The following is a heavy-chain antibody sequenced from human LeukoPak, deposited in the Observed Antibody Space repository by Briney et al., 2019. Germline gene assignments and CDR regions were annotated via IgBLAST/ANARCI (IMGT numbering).Heavy chain of an antibody. D-gene: IGHD1-26*01. J-gene: IGHJ4*02. CDR1: GGSISSSSFY. V-gene: IGHV4-39*01. Sequence: ESSGTLSLTCTVSGGSISSSSFYWGGIRQPPGKGLGGIGSIYYSGSTYYNPSLKSRVTISVDTSKNQFSLKLSSVTAADTAVYYCARGQWELLRSPHFDYWGQGTLVTVSS. CDR3: ARGQWELLRSPHFDY. CDR2: IYYSGST.